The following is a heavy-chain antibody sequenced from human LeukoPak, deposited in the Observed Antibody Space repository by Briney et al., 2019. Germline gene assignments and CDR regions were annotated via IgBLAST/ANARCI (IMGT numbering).Heavy chain of an antibody. D-gene: IGHD3-3*01. CDR3: ARNWVYYDFWSAPDDAFDI. CDR2: ISSSSSYI. V-gene: IGHV3-21*01. CDR1: GFTFGSYS. Sequence: GGSLRLSCAASGFTFGSYSMNWVRPAPGKGLEWVSSISSSSSYIYYADSVKGRFTISRDNAKNSLYLQMNSLRAEDTAVYYCARNWVYYDFWSAPDDAFDIWGQGTMVTVSS. J-gene: IGHJ3*02.